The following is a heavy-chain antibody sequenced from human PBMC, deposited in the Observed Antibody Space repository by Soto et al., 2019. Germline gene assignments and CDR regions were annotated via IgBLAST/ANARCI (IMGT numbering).Heavy chain of an antibody. Sequence: QVQLVESGGGVVQPGRSLRLSCAASGFTFSSYGMHWVRQAPGKGLEWVAVISYDGSNKYYADSVKGRFTISRDNSKNTLYLQMNSLRAEDTAVYYFAKDPSWQGGGYYYYGMDVWGQGTTVTVSS. V-gene: IGHV3-30*18. CDR2: ISYDGSNK. D-gene: IGHD1-26*01. CDR1: GFTFSSYG. CDR3: AKDPSWQGGGYYYYGMDV. J-gene: IGHJ6*02.